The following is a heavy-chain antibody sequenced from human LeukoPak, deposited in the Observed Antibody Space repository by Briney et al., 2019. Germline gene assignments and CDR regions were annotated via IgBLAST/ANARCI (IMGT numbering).Heavy chain of an antibody. CDR3: ARARSDVWGSYYVY. CDR2: ISSSGSTM. J-gene: IGHJ4*02. Sequence: GGSLRLSCAASGFTFSDYYMSWIRQAPGKGLEWVSYISSSGSTMYYADSVKSRFTISRDNAKNSLYLQMNSLRAEDTAVYYCARARSDVWGSYYVYWGQGTLVTVSS. D-gene: IGHD3-16*01. CDR1: GFTFSDYY. V-gene: IGHV3-11*01.